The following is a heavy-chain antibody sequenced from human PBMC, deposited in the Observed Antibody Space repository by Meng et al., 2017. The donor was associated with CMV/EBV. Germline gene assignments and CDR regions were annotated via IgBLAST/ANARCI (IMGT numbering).Heavy chain of an antibody. CDR1: GSTFTSYG. D-gene: IGHD3-10*01. CDR3: ARDRTMVRGVTGY. Sequence: VDVVQSGAEVKKPGAAGKVSCKASGSTFTSYGISWVRQAPGQGLEWMGWISAYNGNTNYAQKLQGRVTMTTDTSTGTAYMELRSLRSDDTAVYYCARDRTMVRGVTGYWGQGTLVTVSS. CDR2: ISAYNGNT. J-gene: IGHJ4*02. V-gene: IGHV1-18*01.